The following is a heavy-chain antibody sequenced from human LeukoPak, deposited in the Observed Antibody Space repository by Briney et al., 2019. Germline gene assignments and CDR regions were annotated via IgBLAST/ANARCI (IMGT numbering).Heavy chain of an antibody. D-gene: IGHD2/OR15-2a*01. CDR3: ASLANRGSLLRDYYYYAMDV. Sequence: PSETLSLTCTVSGRSISTYFWNWIRQPPGKGLEWIGYIYYNGSTNYNPSLKSRVTISVDTSKNRFALRLSSVTAADTAVYYCASLANRGSLLRDYYYYAMDVWGQGTTVTVSS. CDR1: GRSISTYF. CDR2: IYYNGST. V-gene: IGHV4-59*01. J-gene: IGHJ6*02.